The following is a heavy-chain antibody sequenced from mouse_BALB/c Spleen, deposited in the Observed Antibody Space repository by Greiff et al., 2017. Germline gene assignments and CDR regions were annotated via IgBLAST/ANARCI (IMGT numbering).Heavy chain of an antibody. CDR1: GYAFSSYW. J-gene: IGHJ4*01. D-gene: IGHD1-1*01. V-gene: IGHV1-80*01. CDR3: ARYLYYYGSSPYAMDY. CDR2: IYPGDGDT. Sequence: QVQLKESGAELVRPGSSVKISCKASGYAFSSYWMNWVKQRPGQGLEWIGQIYPGDGDTNYNGKFKGKATLTADKSSSTAYMQLSSLTSEDSAVYFCARYLYYYGSSPYAMDYWGQGTSVTVSS.